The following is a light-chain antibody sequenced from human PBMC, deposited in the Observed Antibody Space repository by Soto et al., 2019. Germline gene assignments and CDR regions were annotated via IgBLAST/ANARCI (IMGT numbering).Light chain of an antibody. Sequence: EIGMTQSPATLSVSPGERATLSCRASQSVRSSLAWYLQKPGQAPRLLIYGASTRATGIPARFSGSGSGTEFTLTISSLQSEDFAVYYCQQYGSSVKTFGQGTKVDIK. J-gene: IGKJ1*01. CDR2: GAS. CDR1: QSVRSS. CDR3: QQYGSSVKT. V-gene: IGKV3-15*01.